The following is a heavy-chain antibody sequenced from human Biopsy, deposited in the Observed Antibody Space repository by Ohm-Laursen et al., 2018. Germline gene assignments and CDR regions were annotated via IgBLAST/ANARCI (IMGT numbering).Heavy chain of an antibody. Sequence: ASVKVSCKASGYTFIDYYIHWVRQAPGQGLEWMGVMTPIPTYAQKFQGRLTLTRDTSTSTVYMELSSLRSEDTAIYYCARRDSLDYWGQGTLVTVSS. V-gene: IGHV1-46*01. CDR2: MTPIP. CDR3: ARRDSLDY. CDR1: GYTFIDYY. J-gene: IGHJ4*02.